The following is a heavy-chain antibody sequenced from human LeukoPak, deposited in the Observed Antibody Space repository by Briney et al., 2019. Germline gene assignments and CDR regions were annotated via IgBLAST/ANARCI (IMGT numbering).Heavy chain of an antibody. CDR2: IYYSGNT. D-gene: IGHD3/OR15-3a*01. J-gene: IGHJ4*02. V-gene: IGHV4-39*01. CDR1: GGSISSSSYY. CDR3: ARQTGSGLFILP. Sequence: SETLSLTCTVSGGSISSSSYYWGWIRQPPGKGLEWIGSIYYSGNTYYNASLKSQVSISIDTSKNQFSLRLTSVTAADTAVYYCARQTGSGLFILPGGQGTLVTASS.